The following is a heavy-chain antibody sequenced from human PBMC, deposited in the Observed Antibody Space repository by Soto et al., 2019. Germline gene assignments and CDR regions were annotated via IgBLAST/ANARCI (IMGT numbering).Heavy chain of an antibody. Sequence: SVKVSCKASGFTFTSSAVQWVRQARGQRLEWIGWIVVGSGNTNYAQKFQERVTITRDMSTSTAYMELSSLRSEDTAVYYFAAPYYDFWSGYSGGYGYYYGMDVWGQGTTVTVSS. CDR3: AAPYYDFWSGYSGGYGYYYGMDV. CDR2: IVVGSGNT. V-gene: IGHV1-58*01. CDR1: GFTFTSSA. D-gene: IGHD3-3*01. J-gene: IGHJ6*02.